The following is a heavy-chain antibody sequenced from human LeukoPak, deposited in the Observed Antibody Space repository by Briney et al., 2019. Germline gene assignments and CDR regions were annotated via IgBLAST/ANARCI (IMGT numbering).Heavy chain of an antibody. J-gene: IGHJ5*02. CDR1: GFTFSTYE. D-gene: IGHD6-13*01. CDR2: ISGGSSHI. Sequence: GGSLRLSCAVSGFTFSTYEINWVRQAPGKGLEWVSSISGGSSHIYYADSIKGRFTISRDNAKNSVYLQMNSLRDEDTAVYYCTRAYPPLRTAAAGDLWGLGTLVSVSS. V-gene: IGHV3-21*06. CDR3: TRAYPPLRTAAAGDL.